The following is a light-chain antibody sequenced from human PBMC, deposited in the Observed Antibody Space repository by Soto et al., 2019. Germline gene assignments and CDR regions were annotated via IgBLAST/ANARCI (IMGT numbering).Light chain of an antibody. J-gene: IGLJ1*01. V-gene: IGLV2-8*01. CDR3: SSYAGSNNLV. Sequence: QSVLTQRPSASGSPGQSVTISCTGTSSDIGAYIYVSWYQQHPGKAPKLMISEVSRRPSGVPERFSGSKSGNTASLTVSGLQADDEAHYYCSSYAGSNNLVFGTGTKVTVL. CDR2: EVS. CDR1: SSDIGAYIY.